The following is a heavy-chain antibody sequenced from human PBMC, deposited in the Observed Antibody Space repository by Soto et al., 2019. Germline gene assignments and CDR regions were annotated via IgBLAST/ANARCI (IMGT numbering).Heavy chain of an antibody. Sequence: PSETLSLTCTVSGGSISSGGYYWSWIRQHPGKGLEWIGYIYHSGSTYYNPSLKSRVTISVDTSKNQFSLKLSSVTAADTAVYYCARAEVTPPHDSGYSLYYFDYWGQGTLVTVSS. CDR2: IYHSGST. CDR1: GGSISSGGYY. CDR3: ARAEVTPPHDSGYSLYYFDY. J-gene: IGHJ4*02. V-gene: IGHV4-31*03. D-gene: IGHD3-22*01.